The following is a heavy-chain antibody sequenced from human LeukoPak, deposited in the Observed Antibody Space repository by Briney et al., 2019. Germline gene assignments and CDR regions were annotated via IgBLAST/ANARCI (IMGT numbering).Heavy chain of an antibody. CDR1: GFTFSSYS. CDR3: AREKLRYFDWVDYYYMDV. V-gene: IGHV3-21*01. D-gene: IGHD3-9*01. J-gene: IGHJ6*03. Sequence: PRGSLRLSCAASGFTFSSYSMNWVRQAPGKGLEWVSSISSSSSYIYYADSVKGRFTISRDNAKNSLYLQMNSLRAEDTAVYYCAREKLRYFDWVDYYYMDVWGKGTTVTVSS. CDR2: ISSSSSYI.